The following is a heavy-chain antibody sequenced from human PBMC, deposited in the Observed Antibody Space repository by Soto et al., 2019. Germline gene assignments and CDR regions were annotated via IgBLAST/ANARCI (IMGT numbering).Heavy chain of an antibody. J-gene: IGHJ4*02. Sequence: EVQLVASGGDLVPPGGSLRLSCAVSGLTFSTDEMNWVRQAPGKGLEWLAYISYTSTTIKYADSVKGRFAVSRDNAKKSVYLQMNTLRVEDTAIYYCVREGGSLAFDAWGQGTLVTVSS. D-gene: IGHD1-1*01. CDR3: VREGGSLAFDA. V-gene: IGHV3-48*03. CDR2: ISYTSTTI. CDR1: GLTFSTDE.